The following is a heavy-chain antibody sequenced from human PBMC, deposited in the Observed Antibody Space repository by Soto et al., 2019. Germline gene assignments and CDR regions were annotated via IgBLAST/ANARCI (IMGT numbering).Heavy chain of an antibody. CDR3: AGNRREYAFGYFDWLLRDNWFDP. Sequence: ASLKVSCKASGYTFTSYDINWVRQATGQGLEWMGWMNPNSGNTAYAQKFQGRVTMTRNTSISTAYMELSSLRSEDTAVYYCAGNRREYAFGYFDWLLRDNWFDPWGQGTLVTVYS. CDR2: MNPNSGNT. J-gene: IGHJ5*02. CDR1: GYTFTSYD. V-gene: IGHV1-8*01. D-gene: IGHD3-9*01.